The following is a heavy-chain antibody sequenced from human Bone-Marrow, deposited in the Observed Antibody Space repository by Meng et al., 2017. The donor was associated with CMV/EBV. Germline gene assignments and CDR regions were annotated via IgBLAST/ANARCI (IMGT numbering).Heavy chain of an antibody. Sequence: SVKVSCKASDYTFTSYGISWVRQAPGQGLEWMGGIIPIFGTANYAQKFQGRVTITTDESTSTAYMELSSLRSEDTAVYYCARSSGPTAWFDPWGQGTLVTVSS. V-gene: IGHV1-69*05. CDR3: ARSSGPTAWFDP. D-gene: IGHD3-22*01. J-gene: IGHJ5*02. CDR1: DYTFTSYG. CDR2: IIPIFGTA.